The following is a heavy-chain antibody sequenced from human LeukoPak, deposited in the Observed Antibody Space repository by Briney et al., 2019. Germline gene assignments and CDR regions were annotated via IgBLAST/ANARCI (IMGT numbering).Heavy chain of an antibody. CDR2: ISSSSSYI. D-gene: IGHD2-2*01. V-gene: IGHV3-21*01. J-gene: IGHJ5*02. Sequence: GGSLRLSCAASGFTFSTYSMNWVRQAPGKGLEWVSSISSSSSYIYYADSVKGRFTISRDNAKNSLYLQMNSLRAEDTAVYYCAREYQRNWFDPWGQGTLVTVSS. CDR1: GFTFSTYS. CDR3: AREYQRNWFDP.